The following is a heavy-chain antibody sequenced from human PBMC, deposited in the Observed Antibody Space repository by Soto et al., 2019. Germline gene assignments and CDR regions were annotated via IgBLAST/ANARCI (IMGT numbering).Heavy chain of an antibody. CDR2: ISSSSSYI. CDR3: ARGTMDYCSSTSSYGFDY. Sequence: GGSLRLSCAASGFTFSSYSMNWVRQAPGKGLEWVSSISSSSSYIYYADSVRGRFTISRDNAKNSLYLQMNSLRAEDTAVYYCARGTMDYCSSTSSYGFDYWGQGTLVTVSS. J-gene: IGHJ4*02. D-gene: IGHD2-2*01. V-gene: IGHV3-21*01. CDR1: GFTFSSYS.